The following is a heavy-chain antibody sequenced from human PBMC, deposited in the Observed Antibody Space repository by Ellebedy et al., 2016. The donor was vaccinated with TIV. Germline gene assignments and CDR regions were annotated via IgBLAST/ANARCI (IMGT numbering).Heavy chain of an antibody. CDR2: TYYRSRWYI. D-gene: IGHD3-10*01. CDR1: GDSVSSGSAA. Sequence: SQTLSLTCGISGDSVSSGSAAWNWIRQSPSRGLEWLGRTYYRSRWYINYAVSMKSRMTISPDTSKNQFSLQLNSVTPEDTAVYFCARVPYYYGSGNFYSYYDYWGQGTLVTVSS. J-gene: IGHJ4*02. V-gene: IGHV6-1*01. CDR3: ARVPYYYGSGNFYSYYDY.